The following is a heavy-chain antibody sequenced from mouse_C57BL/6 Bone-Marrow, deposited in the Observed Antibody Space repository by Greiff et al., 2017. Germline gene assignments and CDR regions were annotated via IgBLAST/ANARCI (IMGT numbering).Heavy chain of an antibody. D-gene: IGHD1-1*01. CDR3: ARNNYYGSSPAWFAY. Sequence: VQLQQSGAELARPGASVKLSCKASGYTFTSYGISWVKQRTGQGLEWIGEIYPRSGNTYYNEKFKGKATLTADKSSSTAYMQLNSLTSEDSAVYFCARNNYYGSSPAWFAYWGQGTLVTVSA. V-gene: IGHV1-81*01. J-gene: IGHJ3*01. CDR2: IYPRSGNT. CDR1: GYTFTSYG.